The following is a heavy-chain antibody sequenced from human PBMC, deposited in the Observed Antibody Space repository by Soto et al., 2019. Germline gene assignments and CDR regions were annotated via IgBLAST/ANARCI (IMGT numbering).Heavy chain of an antibody. V-gene: IGHV3-9*01. CDR2: ISWNSNII. J-gene: IGHJ4*02. CDR1: GFTFNDYA. Sequence: EVQLVESGGGLVQPGRSLRLSCAASGFTFNDYAMHWVRRVPGKGLEWVSSISWNSNIIGYADSVKGRFTISRDNAKNSLYLQMNCLRPEDTALYYCATGGPDGFCSGGRCYFDYWGQGTLVTVSS. D-gene: IGHD2-15*01. CDR3: ATGGPDGFCSGGRCYFDY.